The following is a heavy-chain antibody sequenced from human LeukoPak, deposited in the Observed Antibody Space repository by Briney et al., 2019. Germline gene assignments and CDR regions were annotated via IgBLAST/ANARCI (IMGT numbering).Heavy chain of an antibody. CDR1: GFSFSDYY. Sequence: GGSLRLSCAASGFSFSDYYMTWIRQAPGKGLEWISYISSSGSTIYYADSVGGRFTISRDNAKNSLFLQMNTLRVEDTAVYYCARRGYNYGLDSWGQGTPVTVSS. V-gene: IGHV3-11*04. CDR3: ARRGYNYGLDS. D-gene: IGHD5-18*01. J-gene: IGHJ4*02. CDR2: ISSSGSTI.